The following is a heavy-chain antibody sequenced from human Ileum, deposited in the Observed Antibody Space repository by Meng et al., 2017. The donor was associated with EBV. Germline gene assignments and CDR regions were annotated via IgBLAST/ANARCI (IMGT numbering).Heavy chain of an antibody. Sequence: QVQVEESGPGLVNPSGTLSLTCAVSGGSISSSNWWSWVRQAPGKGLEWIGEIHHTESTNYNPSLKSRVTISVDKSKNQFSLKLSSVTAADTAVYYCARESYSDSSGYYSLDYWGQGSLVTVSS. D-gene: IGHD3-22*01. CDR2: IHHTEST. CDR1: GGSISSSNW. CDR3: ARESYSDSSGYYSLDY. J-gene: IGHJ4*02. V-gene: IGHV4-4*02.